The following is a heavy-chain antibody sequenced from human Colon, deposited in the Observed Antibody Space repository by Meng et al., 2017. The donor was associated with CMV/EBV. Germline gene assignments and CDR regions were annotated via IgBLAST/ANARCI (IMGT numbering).Heavy chain of an antibody. Sequence: QIQLVQSAAEVKKPGASLKVSCRASGYTFRSYAISWVRQAPGQGLEWMGYIRGHNGDTSYAQKDQRRLTLTTDAARNTAYMELTSLTYDDTAVYYCARDDPGDPLDFWGQGTLVTVSS. CDR2: IRGHNGDT. CDR3: ARDDPGDPLDF. D-gene: IGHD3-16*01. J-gene: IGHJ4*02. CDR1: GYTFRSYA. V-gene: IGHV1-18*01.